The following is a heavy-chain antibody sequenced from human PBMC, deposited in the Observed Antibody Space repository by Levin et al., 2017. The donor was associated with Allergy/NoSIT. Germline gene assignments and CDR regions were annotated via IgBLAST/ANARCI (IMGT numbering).Heavy chain of an antibody. V-gene: IGHV1-2*06. Sequence: ASVKVSCKASGFTFTIYDIHWVRQAPGQGLEWVGRLNPNTGATDSAQKFMGRVTMTRDTSTTTAFMELTRLRPDDTAIYYCARETIAAPPYNWFDTWGQGALVTVSS. CDR1: GFTFTIYD. CDR2: LNPNTGAT. CDR3: ARETIAAPPYNWFDT. J-gene: IGHJ5*02. D-gene: IGHD6-13*01.